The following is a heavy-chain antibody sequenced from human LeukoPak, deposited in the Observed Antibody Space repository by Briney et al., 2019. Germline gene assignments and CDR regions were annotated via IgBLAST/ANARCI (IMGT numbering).Heavy chain of an antibody. CDR1: GGSISSYY. Sequence: PSETLSLTCTVSGGSISSYYWSWIRQPPGKGLEWIGYIYYSGSTNYNPSLKSRVTISVDTSKNQFSLKLSSVTAADTAVYYCARELLEWELQNGAFDIWGQGTMVTVSS. CDR2: IYYSGST. CDR3: ARELLEWELQNGAFDI. J-gene: IGHJ3*02. V-gene: IGHV4-59*01. D-gene: IGHD1-26*01.